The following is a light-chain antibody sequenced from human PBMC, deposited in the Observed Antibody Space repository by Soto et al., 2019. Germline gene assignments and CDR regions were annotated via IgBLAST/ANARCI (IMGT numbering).Light chain of an antibody. Sequence: QSALTQPASVSGSPGQSITISCTGTSNDVGGYNYVSWYQHLPGKAPKLMIYDVSDRPSGVSNRFSGSKSGNTASLTISGLQAEDEADYFCSSYTSSSTLVVFGGGTKVTVL. CDR2: DVS. V-gene: IGLV2-14*03. CDR1: SNDVGGYNY. J-gene: IGLJ2*01. CDR3: SSYTSSSTLVV.